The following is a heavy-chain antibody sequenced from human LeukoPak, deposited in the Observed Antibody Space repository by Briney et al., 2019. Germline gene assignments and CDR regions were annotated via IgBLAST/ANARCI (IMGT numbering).Heavy chain of an antibody. CDR1: GGSISSSIYY. J-gene: IGHJ4*02. Sequence: SETLSLTCIVSGGSISSSIYYWAWVRQPPGKGLEWIGTVFYNGATQYSPSLRSRVTISIDTSTNQFSLNLTSVTAADTAVYYCARGGYTSSWLNYWGQGTLVTVSS. V-gene: IGHV4-39*07. CDR3: ARGGYTSSWLNY. D-gene: IGHD6-13*01. CDR2: VFYNGAT.